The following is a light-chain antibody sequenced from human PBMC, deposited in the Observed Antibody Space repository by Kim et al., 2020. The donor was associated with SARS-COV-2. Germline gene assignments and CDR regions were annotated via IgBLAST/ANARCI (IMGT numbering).Light chain of an antibody. CDR2: GKN. Sequence: SSELTKDPAVSVALGQTVRITCQGDSLRSYYATWYQQKPGQAPILVIYGKNNRPSGIQDRFSGSSSGNTASLTITGTQAGDEADYYCNSRDSNDNVVFGG. V-gene: IGLV3-19*01. CDR3: NSRDSNDNVV. CDR1: SLRSYY. J-gene: IGLJ2*01.